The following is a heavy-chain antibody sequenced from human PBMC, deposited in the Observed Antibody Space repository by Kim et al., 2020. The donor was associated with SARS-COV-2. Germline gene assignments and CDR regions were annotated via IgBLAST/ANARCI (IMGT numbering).Heavy chain of an antibody. CDR2: INHSGST. V-gene: IGHV4-34*01. CDR3: AIQASSSWYPYFDY. Sequence: SETLSLTCAVYGGSFSGYYWSWIRQPPGKGLEWIGEINHSGSTNYNPSLKSRVTISVDTSKNQFSLKLSSVTAADTAVYYCAIQASSSWYPYFDYWGQGTLVTVSS. CDR1: GGSFSGYY. J-gene: IGHJ4*02. D-gene: IGHD6-13*01.